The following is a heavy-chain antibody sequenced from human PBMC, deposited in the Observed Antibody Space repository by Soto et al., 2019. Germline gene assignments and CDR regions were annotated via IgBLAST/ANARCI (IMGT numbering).Heavy chain of an antibody. J-gene: IGHJ3*02. CDR2: INPNSGGT. Sequence: ASVKVSCKASGYTFTGYYMHWVRQAPGQGLEWMGWINPNSGGTNYAQKFQGWVTMTRDTSISTAYMELSRLRSDDTAVYYCARGHGAAALNAFDIWGQGTMVTVSS. CDR3: ARGHGAAALNAFDI. D-gene: IGHD6-13*01. V-gene: IGHV1-2*04. CDR1: GYTFTGYY.